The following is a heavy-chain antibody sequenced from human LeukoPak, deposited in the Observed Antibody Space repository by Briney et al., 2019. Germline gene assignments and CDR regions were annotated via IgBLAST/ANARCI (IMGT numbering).Heavy chain of an antibody. J-gene: IGHJ3*02. CDR1: GYTFTSYY. V-gene: IGHV1-46*01. CDR2: INPSGGST. D-gene: IGHD3-3*01. Sequence: ASVKVSCKASGYTFTSYYMHWVRQAPGQGLEWMGIINPSGGSTSYAQKFQGRVTMTRDTSTSKVYMELSSLRSEDTAVYYCARARRNWSGYDAFDIWGQGTLVTVSS. CDR3: ARARRNWSGYDAFDI.